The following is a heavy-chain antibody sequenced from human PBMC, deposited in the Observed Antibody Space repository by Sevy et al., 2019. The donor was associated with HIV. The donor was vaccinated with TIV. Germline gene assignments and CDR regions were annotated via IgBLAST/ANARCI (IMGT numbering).Heavy chain of an antibody. Sequence: GGSLRLSCAASGFTFSTYGMHWVRQAPGKGLEWVAVIWFDGSNTYYADSVKGRFTISRDIAKNTLHLQMNSLRVEDTAVYYCARAPSYSNQYGYHFDYWGQRTLVTVSS. CDR1: GFTFSTYG. J-gene: IGHJ4*02. CDR2: IWFDGSNT. D-gene: IGHD4-4*01. V-gene: IGHV3-33*01. CDR3: ARAPSYSNQYGYHFDY.